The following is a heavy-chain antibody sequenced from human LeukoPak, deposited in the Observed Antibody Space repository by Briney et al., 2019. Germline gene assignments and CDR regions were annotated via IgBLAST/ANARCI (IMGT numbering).Heavy chain of an antibody. CDR2: IYHSGST. CDR3: ASLSGWRLNY. CDR1: GGSISSYY. J-gene: IGHJ4*02. Sequence: SETLSLTCTVSGGSISSYYWSWIRQPPGKGLEWIGYIYHSGSTNYNPSLKSRVTISVDTSKNQFSLKLSSVTAADTAVYFCASLSGWRLNYWGQGTLVTVPS. D-gene: IGHD6-19*01. V-gene: IGHV4-59*08.